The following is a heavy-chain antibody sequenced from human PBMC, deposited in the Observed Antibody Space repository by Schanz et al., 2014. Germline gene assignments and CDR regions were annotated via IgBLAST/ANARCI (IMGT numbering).Heavy chain of an antibody. Sequence: EVQLLESGGGLVQPGGSLRLSCSASTFTFDHYAMNWVRQAPGKGLEWVSYISSASSTINYADSVKGRFTISRDNAKNTLYLQMNSLRAEDTAVYYCAKGRFGELSAFDIWGQGTMVTVSS. V-gene: IGHV3-48*01. CDR1: TFTFDHYA. J-gene: IGHJ3*02. CDR3: AKGRFGELSAFDI. D-gene: IGHD3-10*01. CDR2: ISSASSTI.